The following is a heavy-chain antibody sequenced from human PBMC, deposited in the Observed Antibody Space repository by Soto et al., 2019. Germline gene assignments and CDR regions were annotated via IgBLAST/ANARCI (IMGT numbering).Heavy chain of an antibody. CDR1: GYTFTSYG. V-gene: IGHV1-18*01. CDR2: ISAYNGNT. CDR3: ARGSRLLWFGELISLGYYYYMDV. J-gene: IGHJ6*03. D-gene: IGHD3-10*01. Sequence: QVQLVQSGAEVKKPGASVKVSCKASGYTFTSYGISWVRQAPGKGLEWMGWISAYNGNTNYAQKLQGRVTMTTDTCTSTAYMELRSLRSDDTAVYYCARGSRLLWFGELISLGYYYYMDVWGKGTTVTVSS.